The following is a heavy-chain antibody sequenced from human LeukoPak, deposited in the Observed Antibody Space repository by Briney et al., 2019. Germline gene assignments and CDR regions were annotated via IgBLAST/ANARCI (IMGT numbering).Heavy chain of an antibody. CDR3: ARDFKYNILTGFRSSFGFDP. CDR2: ISAYNHNT. Sequence: ASVKVSCKASGYTFTNYGVSWVRQAPGQGLEWMGWISAYNHNTKYAQKFQGRVTMTTDTSTSTAYMELRSLRSDDTAVYYFARDFKYNILTGFRSSFGFDPWGQGTLVTVSS. D-gene: IGHD3-9*01. V-gene: IGHV1-18*01. CDR1: GYTFTNYG. J-gene: IGHJ5*02.